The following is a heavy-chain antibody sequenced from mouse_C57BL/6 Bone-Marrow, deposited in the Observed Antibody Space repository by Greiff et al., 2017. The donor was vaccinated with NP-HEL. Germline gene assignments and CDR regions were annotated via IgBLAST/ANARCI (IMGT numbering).Heavy chain of an antibody. CDR1: GYAFSSYW. Sequence: QVQLKESGAELVKPGASVKISCKASGYAFSSYWMNWVKQRPGKGLEWIGQIYPGDGDTNYNGKFKGKATLTADKSSSTAYMQLSSLTSEDSAVYFCARKGSLAVDYWGQGTTLTVSS. CDR3: ARKGSLAVDY. V-gene: IGHV1-80*01. J-gene: IGHJ2*01. CDR2: IYPGDGDT. D-gene: IGHD1-1*01.